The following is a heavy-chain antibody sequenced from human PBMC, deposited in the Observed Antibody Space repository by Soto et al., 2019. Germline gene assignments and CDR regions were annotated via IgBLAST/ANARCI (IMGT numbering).Heavy chain of an antibody. V-gene: IGHV1-69*06. CDR3: ARAGPVSGNHAFDI. CDR2: SIPIFGAP. D-gene: IGHD6-19*01. CDR1: GGSFSSYA. Sequence: QVQLVQSGGEVKMPGSSVKVSCKASGGSFSSYAISWVRQAPVQGLEWMGGSIPIFGAPTYAQKFQGRVTIIADKSTSTAYMELSSLRSEDTALYYCARAGPVSGNHAFDIWGQGTLVTVSS. J-gene: IGHJ3*02.